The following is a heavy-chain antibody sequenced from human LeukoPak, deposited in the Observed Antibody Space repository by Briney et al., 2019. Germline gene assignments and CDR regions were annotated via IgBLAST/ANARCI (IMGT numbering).Heavy chain of an antibody. CDR3: ATALPSLVVIDLSRYFDY. CDR1: GYTLTELS. J-gene: IGHJ4*02. D-gene: IGHD3-22*01. Sequence: GASVKVSGKVSGYTLTELSMHWVRQAPGKGLEWMGGFDPEDGETIYAQKFQGRVTMTEDTSTDTAYMELSSLRSEDTAVYYCATALPSLVVIDLSRYFDYWGQGTLVTVSS. V-gene: IGHV1-24*01. CDR2: FDPEDGET.